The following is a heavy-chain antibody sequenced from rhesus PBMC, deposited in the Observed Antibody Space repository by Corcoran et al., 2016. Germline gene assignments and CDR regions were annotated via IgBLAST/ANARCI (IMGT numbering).Heavy chain of an antibody. Sequence: DVQLVESGGGLVKPGGSLRLSCVASGFTFSSYEMHWVRQAPGKGLVWVSVISESGGTIYYADSVKGRFTISRDNAKNSLFLQMNSLRAEDTAVYYCTRVQYQYYFDYWGQGVLVTVSS. J-gene: IGHJ4*01. CDR1: GFTFSSYE. V-gene: IGHV3-100*02. D-gene: IGHD3-3*01. CDR3: TRVQYQYYFDY. CDR2: ISESGGTI.